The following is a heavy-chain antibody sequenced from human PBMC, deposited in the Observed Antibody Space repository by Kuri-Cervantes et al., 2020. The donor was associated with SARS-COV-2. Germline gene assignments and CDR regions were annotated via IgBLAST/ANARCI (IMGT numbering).Heavy chain of an antibody. Sequence: ASVKVSCKASGYTFTGYYMHWVRQAPGQGLEWMGWINPNSGGTNYAQKFQGRVTMTRDTSISTAYMELSSLRSEDTAVYYCARGFVYYYDSSGYYQYYYYYYMDVWGKGTAVTVSS. V-gene: IGHV1-2*02. D-gene: IGHD3-22*01. CDR1: GYTFTGYY. CDR3: ARGFVYYYDSSGYYQYYYYYYMDV. J-gene: IGHJ6*03. CDR2: INPNSGGT.